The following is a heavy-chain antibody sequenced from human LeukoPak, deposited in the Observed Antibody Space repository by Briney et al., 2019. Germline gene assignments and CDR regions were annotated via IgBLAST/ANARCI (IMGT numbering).Heavy chain of an antibody. V-gene: IGHV1-69*06. CDR1: GGTLSSYA. J-gene: IGHJ4*02. CDR2: IIPIFGTA. D-gene: IGHD5-18*01. Sequence: SVKVSCKASGGTLSSYAISWVRQAPGQGLEWMGGIIPIFGTANYAQKFQGRVTITADKSTSTAYMELSSLRSEDTAVYYCARGAADTAMVLGVFDYWGQGTLVTVSS. CDR3: ARGAADTAMVLGVFDY.